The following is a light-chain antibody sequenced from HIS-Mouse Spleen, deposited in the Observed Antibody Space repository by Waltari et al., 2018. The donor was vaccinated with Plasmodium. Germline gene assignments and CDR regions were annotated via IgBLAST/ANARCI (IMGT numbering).Light chain of an antibody. J-gene: IGLJ2*01. CDR1: KLGDKY. CDR3: QAWDSSTAWV. Sequence: SSELTQPPSVSVSPGQTASIPCSGDKLGDKYACWYQQKPGQSPVLVIYQDSKRPSGIPERFSGSNSGNTATLTISGTQAMDEADYYCQAWDSSTAWVFGGGTKLTVL. CDR2: QDS. V-gene: IGLV3-1*01.